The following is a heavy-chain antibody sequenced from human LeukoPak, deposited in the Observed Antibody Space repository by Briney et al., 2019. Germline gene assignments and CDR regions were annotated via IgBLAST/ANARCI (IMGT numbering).Heavy chain of an antibody. CDR3: ARGGNWNDDAFDI. J-gene: IGHJ3*02. CDR2: IYYSGST. Sequence: PSETLSLTCIVSGGPISSYYWSWLRQTPGKGLEWIGYIYYSGSTYYNPSLKSRVTISVDTSKNQFSLKLSSVTAADTAVYYCARGGNWNDDAFDIWGQGTMVTVSS. D-gene: IGHD1-1*01. CDR1: GGPISSYY. V-gene: IGHV4-30-4*08.